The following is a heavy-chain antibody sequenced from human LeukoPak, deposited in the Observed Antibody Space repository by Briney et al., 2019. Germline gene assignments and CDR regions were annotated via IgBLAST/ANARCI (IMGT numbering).Heavy chain of an antibody. CDR3: ARERAARSVPYFDY. CDR2: ISDSGGSI. V-gene: IGHV3-23*01. J-gene: IGHJ4*02. D-gene: IGHD6-6*01. Sequence: GGSLRLSCAASGFTFSTYALSWVRQAPGKGLEWVSSISDSGGSIYYADSVKGRFTISRDNAKNSLYLQMNSLRAEDTAVYYCARERAARSVPYFDYWGQGTLVTVSS. CDR1: GFTFSTYA.